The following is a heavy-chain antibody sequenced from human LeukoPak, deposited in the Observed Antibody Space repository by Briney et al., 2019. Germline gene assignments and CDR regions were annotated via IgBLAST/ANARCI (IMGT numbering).Heavy chain of an antibody. V-gene: IGHV3-30*02. CDR1: GFTFSTYG. Sequence: TGGSLRLSCAASGFTFSTYGIHWVRQAPGKGLEWVAFIRYDGTNKWYADSVKGRFTISRDNSKNMLYLQMNSLRAEDTAVYHCAKDRDYGDYPPAYYYYMDVWGKGTTVTVSS. CDR2: IRYDGTNK. J-gene: IGHJ6*03. D-gene: IGHD4-17*01. CDR3: AKDRDYGDYPPAYYYYMDV.